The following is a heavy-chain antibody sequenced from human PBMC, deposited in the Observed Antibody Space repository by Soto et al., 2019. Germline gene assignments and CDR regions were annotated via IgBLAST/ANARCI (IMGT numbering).Heavy chain of an antibody. CDR1: GYTFTSYY. V-gene: IGHV1-46*01. CDR3: ARDLAMDYDILTGPDY. CDR2: INPSGGST. D-gene: IGHD3-9*01. J-gene: IGHJ4*02. Sequence: ASIKVSCKASGYTFTSYYMHWVRQAPGQGLEWMGIINPSGGSTNYAQKLQGRVTMTTDTSTSTAYMELRSLRSDDTAVYYCARDLAMDYDILTGPDYWGQGTLVTVSS.